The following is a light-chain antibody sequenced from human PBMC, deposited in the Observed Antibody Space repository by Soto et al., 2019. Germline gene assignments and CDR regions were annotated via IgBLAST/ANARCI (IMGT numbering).Light chain of an antibody. CDR1: QNINKW. J-gene: IGKJ2*01. CDR2: RAS. Sequence: DIQMTQSPSTLYASVGDSVSITCRASQNINKWLAWYQQKPGKAPKFLIYRASSLESGVPSRFSGTGSETDFTLTISGLQPDDFANYYCQQYNSYPYTFGQGTKLEIK. CDR3: QQYNSYPYT. V-gene: IGKV1-5*03.